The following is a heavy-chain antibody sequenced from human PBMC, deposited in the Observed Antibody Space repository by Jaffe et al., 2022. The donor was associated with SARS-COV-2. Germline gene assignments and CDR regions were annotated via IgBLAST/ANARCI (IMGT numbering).Heavy chain of an antibody. Sequence: QVQLVESGGGVVQPGRSLRLSCAASGFTFSSYAMHWVRQAPGKGLEWVAVISYDGSNKYYADSVKGRFTISRDNSKNTLYLQMNSLRAEDTAVYYCARGVYGSSEAFDIWGQGTMVTVSS. CDR1: GFTFSSYA. CDR2: ISYDGSNK. V-gene: IGHV3-30*04. CDR3: ARGVYGSSEAFDI. J-gene: IGHJ3*02. D-gene: IGHD3-10*01.